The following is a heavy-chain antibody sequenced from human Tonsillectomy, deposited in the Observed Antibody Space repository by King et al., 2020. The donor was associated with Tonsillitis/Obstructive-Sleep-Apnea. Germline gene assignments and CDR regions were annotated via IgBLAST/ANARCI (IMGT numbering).Heavy chain of an antibody. D-gene: IGHD2-2*01. J-gene: IGHJ6*03. Sequence: QLVQSGAEVKKPGASVKVSCKASGGTFSNYAISWVRQAPGQGLEWMGRIISVLGIPNYAQKFQGRVLITADKSTSTAYMELSSLKSEDTAVYYCARDLRETGYQYYYMDVWGKGTTVTVSS. CDR3: ARDLRETGYQYYYMDV. V-gene: IGHV1-69*09. CDR1: GGTFSNYA. CDR2: IISVLGIP.